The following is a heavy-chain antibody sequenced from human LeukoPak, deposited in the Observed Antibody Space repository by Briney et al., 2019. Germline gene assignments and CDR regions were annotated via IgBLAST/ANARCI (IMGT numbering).Heavy chain of an antibody. V-gene: IGHV3-23*01. Sequence: GGSLRLSCAASGFTFSSNAMSWVRLAQRKGMEWVSAISGSGGSTYYADSVKGRFTISRDNTKNTLYLQMKSLRAEDTALYYCAKRRIAAAGSFDYWGQGTLVTVSS. CDR2: ISGSGGST. CDR1: GFTFSSNA. CDR3: AKRRIAAAGSFDY. D-gene: IGHD6-13*01. J-gene: IGHJ4*02.